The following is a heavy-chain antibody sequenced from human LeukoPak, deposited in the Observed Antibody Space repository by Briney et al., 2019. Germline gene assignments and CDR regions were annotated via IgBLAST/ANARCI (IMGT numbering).Heavy chain of an antibody. CDR2: ISLAGRT. D-gene: IGHD1-26*01. Sequence: PSGTLSLTCGVSGGSISGTNWWSWVRQPPGQGLEWIGEISLAGRTNYNPSLNGRVTMSPDKSSNQLSLHLTSVTAADTATYFCSRESGPFCPFGYWGQGTLVIVSS. CDR1: GGSISGTNW. V-gene: IGHV4-4*02. CDR3: SRESGPFCPFGY. J-gene: IGHJ4*02.